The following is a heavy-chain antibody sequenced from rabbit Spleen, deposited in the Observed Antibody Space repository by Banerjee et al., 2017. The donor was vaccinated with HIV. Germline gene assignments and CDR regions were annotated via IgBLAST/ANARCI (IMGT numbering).Heavy chain of an antibody. Sequence: QSLGESGGDLVKPGASLTLTCTASGFSFSSNEYMCWVRQAPGKGLEWISCIAGDSSGFTYSATWAKGRFTCSKTSSTTVTLQMTSLTVADTATYFCARDTGTSFSSYGMDLWGPGTLVTV. D-gene: IGHD7-1*01. J-gene: IGHJ6*01. V-gene: IGHV1S40*01. CDR3: ARDTGTSFSSYGMDL. CDR1: GFSFSSNEY. CDR2: IAGDSSGFT.